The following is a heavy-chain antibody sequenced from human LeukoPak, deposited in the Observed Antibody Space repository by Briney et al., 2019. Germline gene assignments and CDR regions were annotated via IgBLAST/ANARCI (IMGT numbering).Heavy chain of an antibody. J-gene: IGHJ4*02. V-gene: IGHV1-2*02. CDR1: GYTFTGYY. Sequence: GESLKVSCKASGYTFTGYYMHWVRQAPGQGLEWMGWINPNSGGTNYAQKFQGRVTMTRDTSISTAYMELSRLRSDDTAVYYCARDRGELGFLFYYWGQGTLVTVSS. D-gene: IGHD1-26*01. CDR2: INPNSGGT. CDR3: ARDRGELGFLFYY.